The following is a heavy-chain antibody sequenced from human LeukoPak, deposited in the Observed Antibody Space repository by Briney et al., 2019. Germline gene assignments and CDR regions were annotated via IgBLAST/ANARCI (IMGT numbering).Heavy chain of an antibody. CDR1: GFSFSNYG. D-gene: IGHD1-26*01. Sequence: GGSLRLSCAASGFSFSNYGIHWVRQAPGKGLEWVALISFDGSHKYSADSVKGRFSISRDNTKNTLYLQMNSLRAEDTAVYYCAKDFSQEGSHSVDYWGQGTLVTVSS. CDR3: AKDFSQEGSHSVDY. CDR2: ISFDGSHK. V-gene: IGHV3-30*18. J-gene: IGHJ4*02.